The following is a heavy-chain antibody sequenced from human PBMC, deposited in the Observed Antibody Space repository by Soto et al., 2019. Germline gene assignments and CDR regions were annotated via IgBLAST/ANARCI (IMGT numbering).Heavy chain of an antibody. CDR2: IIPIFGTA. V-gene: IGHV1-69*13. D-gene: IGHD6-6*01. J-gene: IGHJ6*02. CDR1: GGTFSSYA. CDR3: ARDRKYSSSLGYYGMDV. Sequence: GASVKVSCKASGGTFSSYAISWVRQAPGQGLEWMGGIIPIFGTANYAQKFQGRVTITADESTSTAYMELSSLRSEDTAVYYCARDRKYSSSLGYYGMDVWGQGTTVTVSS.